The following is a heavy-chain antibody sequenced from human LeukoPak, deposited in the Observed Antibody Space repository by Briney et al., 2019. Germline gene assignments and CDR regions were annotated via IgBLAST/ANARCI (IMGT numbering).Heavy chain of an antibody. CDR1: GGTFSSYA. D-gene: IGHD6-25*01. CDR3: ARDSESTYSSDLEGWFDP. Sequence: SVKVSCKASGGTFSSYAISWVRQAPGQGLEWMGRIIPILGIANYPQKFQGRVTITADKSTSTAYMELSSLRSEDTAVYYCARDSESTYSSDLEGWFDPWGQGTLVTVSS. J-gene: IGHJ5*02. V-gene: IGHV1-69*04. CDR2: IIPILGIA.